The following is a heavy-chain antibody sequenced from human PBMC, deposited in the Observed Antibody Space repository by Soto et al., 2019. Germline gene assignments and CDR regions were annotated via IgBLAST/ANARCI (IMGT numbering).Heavy chain of an antibody. V-gene: IGHV4-59*08. CDR1: GGSISSYY. D-gene: IGHD2-21*02. J-gene: IGHJ4*02. CDR3: ARSPGSSTANYCDY. CDR2: IYYSGGT. Sequence: LSLTCTVSGGSISSYYWSWIRQPPGKGLEWIGYIYYSGGTNYNPSLNSRVTISVDTSKNQFSLKLSSVTAADTAVYYCARSPGSSTANYCDYWGQGTLVTVSS.